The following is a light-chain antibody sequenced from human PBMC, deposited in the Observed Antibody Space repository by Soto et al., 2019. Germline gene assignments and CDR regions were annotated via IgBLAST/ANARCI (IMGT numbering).Light chain of an antibody. V-gene: IGKV3-20*01. Sequence: EIVLTQSPGTLSLSAGERATLSCRASQSINNNYLAWYQQKPGQAPTVLIYGASSRAPGIPDRFSGSWSGTDFSLSTNRLEPEDFAVYYCQPYDAAATVGHGTKVQIK. CDR2: GAS. CDR1: QSINNNY. J-gene: IGKJ1*01. CDR3: QPYDAAAT.